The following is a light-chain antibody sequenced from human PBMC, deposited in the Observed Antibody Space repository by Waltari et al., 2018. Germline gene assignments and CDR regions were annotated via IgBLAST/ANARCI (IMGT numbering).Light chain of an antibody. CDR2: LGS. CDR3: MEALQSVT. V-gene: IGKV2-28*01. J-gene: IGKJ5*01. Sequence: DFVMTQSPLSLPVTPGEPATIFCRSSQSLLHSNGYDYLDWYLQRPGQSPQLLIYLGSGRASGVPDRFSGSGSGTDFTLKISRVEAEDAGVYYCMEALQSVTFGQGTRLEIK. CDR1: QSLLHSNGYDY.